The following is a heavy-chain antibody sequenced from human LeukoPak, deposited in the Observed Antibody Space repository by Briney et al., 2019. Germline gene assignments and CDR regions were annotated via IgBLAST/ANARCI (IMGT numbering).Heavy chain of an antibody. Sequence: PGGSLRLSCAASGFTFSSYSMNWVRQAPGKGLEWVAVISYDGSNKYYADSVKGRFTISRDNSRNTLYLQMNSLRAEDTAVYYCARGSGYLETFDYWGQGTLVTVSS. D-gene: IGHD3-22*01. CDR2: ISYDGSNK. CDR3: ARGSGYLETFDY. J-gene: IGHJ4*02. V-gene: IGHV3-30*03. CDR1: GFTFSSYS.